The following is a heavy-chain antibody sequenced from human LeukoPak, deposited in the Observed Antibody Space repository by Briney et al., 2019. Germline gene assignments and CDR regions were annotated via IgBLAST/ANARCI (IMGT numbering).Heavy chain of an antibody. D-gene: IGHD2-15*01. V-gene: IGHV3-7*01. CDR3: VGDQGDRTGSL. J-gene: IGHJ4*02. CDR1: GFNLGDFW. Sequence: GGSLRLSCVASGFNLGDFWVNWLRQAPGKGLEWVANMNQDGRQTNYLDSVKGRFTISRDNARSSVYLQMDSLRDEDTSLYYCVGDQGDRTGSLWGQGTLVTVST. CDR2: MNQDGRQT.